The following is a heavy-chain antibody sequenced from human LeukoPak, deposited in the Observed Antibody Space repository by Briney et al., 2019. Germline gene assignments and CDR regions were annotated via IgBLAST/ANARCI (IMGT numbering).Heavy chain of an antibody. D-gene: IGHD4-17*01. J-gene: IGHJ4*02. CDR2: IRYDGSNK. CDR3: ANHAGDYPTHFDY. Sequence: PGGSLRLSCAASGFTFSSYAMHWVRQAPGKGLEWVAFIRYDGSNKYYADSVKGRFTISRDNSKNTLYLQMNSLRAEDTAVYYCANHAGDYPTHFDYWGQGTLVTVSS. CDR1: GFTFSSYA. V-gene: IGHV3-30*02.